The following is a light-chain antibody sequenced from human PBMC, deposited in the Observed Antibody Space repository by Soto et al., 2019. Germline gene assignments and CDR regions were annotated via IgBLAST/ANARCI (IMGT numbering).Light chain of an antibody. J-gene: IGKJ4*01. Sequence: VRTQSTDSLSLSLGKRATINCKASHSLLSSSDNRNYLAWVQQKVGQPPKLLIRWASTRESGVPDRFSASGSATDFTLTIYGLQAEDGAVYCCQTYYRVPLSSGGGTKVDIK. CDR1: HSLLSSSDNRNY. CDR2: WAS. V-gene: IGKV4-1*01. CDR3: QTYYRVPLS.